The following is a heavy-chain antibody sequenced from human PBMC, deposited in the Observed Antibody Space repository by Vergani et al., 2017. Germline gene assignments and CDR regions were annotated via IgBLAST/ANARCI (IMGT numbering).Heavy chain of an antibody. CDR1: GYTFSNYY. J-gene: IGHJ4*02. V-gene: IGHV1-46*03. Sequence: QLQVVPSGAEVKKSGASVKVSCKTSGYTFSNYYMHWVRPAPGQGLEWMGIINPSGGQKNYAQKFQGSVTMTRDTSTITVYMELSSLRSEDTAIYYCARGDYGIGTGYRYWGQGTLVTVSA. CDR2: INPSGGQK. D-gene: IGHD3-9*01. CDR3: ARGDYGIGTGYRY.